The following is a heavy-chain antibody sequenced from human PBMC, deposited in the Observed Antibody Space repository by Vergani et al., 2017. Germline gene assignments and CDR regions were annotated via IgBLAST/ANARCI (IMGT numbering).Heavy chain of an antibody. D-gene: IGHD1-1*01. CDR1: EYSFGNYW. Sequence: EVELVQSGPEMRKPGESLKISCKGSEYSFGNYWIRWVRQMPGKGLEWMGIIYPADSDTRYSPSFQGQVTISADKSISTAFLQWDSLKASETALYYCARHTTYTDSWGQGTLVTVSS. V-gene: IGHV5-51*01. CDR3: ARHTTYTDS. J-gene: IGHJ4*02. CDR2: IYPADSDT.